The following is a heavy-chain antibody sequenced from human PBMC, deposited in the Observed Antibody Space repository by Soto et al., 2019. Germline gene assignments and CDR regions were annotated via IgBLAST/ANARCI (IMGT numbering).Heavy chain of an antibody. V-gene: IGHV3-7*04. Sequence: MGRFTISRDNAKNSLYLQMNSLRAEDTAVYYCARDPPEWELLLDYWGQGTLVTVSS. D-gene: IGHD1-26*01. J-gene: IGHJ4*02. CDR3: ARDPPEWELLLDY.